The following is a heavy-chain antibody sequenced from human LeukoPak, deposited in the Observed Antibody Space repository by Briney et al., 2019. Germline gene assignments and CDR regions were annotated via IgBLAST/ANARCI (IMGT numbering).Heavy chain of an antibody. V-gene: IGHV4-59*08. CDR1: GGSISSDY. J-gene: IGHJ4*02. D-gene: IGHD3-10*01. CDR2: IYYSGST. Sequence: SETLSLTCTVSGGSISSDYWSWIRQPPGKGLGWVGYIYYSGSTNYNPSLKSRVTIPVDTSKNQFSLKLSSVTAADTAVYYCARTGLWFGGAVGYFDYWGQGTLVTVSS. CDR3: ARTGLWFGGAVGYFDY.